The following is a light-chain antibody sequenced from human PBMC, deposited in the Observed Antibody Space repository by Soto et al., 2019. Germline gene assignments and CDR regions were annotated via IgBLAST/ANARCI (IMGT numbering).Light chain of an antibody. CDR1: QSIASR. CDR2: GAS. CDR3: QQSYNIPLT. J-gene: IGKJ4*01. V-gene: IGKV1-39*01. Sequence: IQMTQSPSSLSASVGDRVTITCRASQSIASRLNWYQQKPGSAPKLLIYGASTLESGVPSRFSGSGSGTDFTLTINSLQPEDFATYYCQQSYNIPLTFGGGTKVDIK.